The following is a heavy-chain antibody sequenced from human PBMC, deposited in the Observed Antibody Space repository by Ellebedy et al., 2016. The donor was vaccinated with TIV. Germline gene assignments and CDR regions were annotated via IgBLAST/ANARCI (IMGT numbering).Heavy chain of an antibody. V-gene: IGHV4-34*01. D-gene: IGHD6-19*01. J-gene: IGHJ4*02. CDR3: ARGFPAAWELAGA. CDR2: VTHTGGT. CDR1: GGSISSYF. Sequence: SETLSLXXLVSGGSISSYFWSWIRQPPGKGLEWIGEVTHTGGTNYNPSLESRVTMSLDTSENQFSLKLNSVNVADTAVYYCARGFPAAWELAGAWGQGTLVTVSA.